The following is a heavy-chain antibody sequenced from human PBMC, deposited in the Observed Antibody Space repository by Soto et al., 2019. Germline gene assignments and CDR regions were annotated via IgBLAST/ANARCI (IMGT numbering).Heavy chain of an antibody. CDR1: GFSLSNARMG. D-gene: IGHD2-2*01. V-gene: IGHV2-26*01. CDR2: IFSNDDK. J-gene: IGHJ4*02. Sequence: QVTLKESGPVLVKPTETLTLTCTVSGFSLSNARMGVSWIRQPQGKALEWLVHIFSNDDKSYSTSLKSRLTISKDTSKSQVVLTMTNMDPVDTATYYCARGAYCISTSCYAFDYWGQGTLVTVSS. CDR3: ARGAYCISTSCYAFDY.